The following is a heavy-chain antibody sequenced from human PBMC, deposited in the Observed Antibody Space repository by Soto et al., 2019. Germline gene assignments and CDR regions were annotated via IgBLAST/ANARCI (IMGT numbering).Heavy chain of an antibody. CDR1: GFSFNIFA. D-gene: IGHD1-26*01. CDR3: ARAGGFVDY. J-gene: IGHJ4*02. V-gene: IGHV3-74*01. CDR2: INSDGSST. Sequence: PGGSLRLSCAASGFSFNIFAMHWVRQAPGKGLVWVSRINSDGSSTSYADSVKGRFTISRDNAKNTLYLQMNSLRAEDTAVYYCARAGGFVDYWGQGTLVTVSS.